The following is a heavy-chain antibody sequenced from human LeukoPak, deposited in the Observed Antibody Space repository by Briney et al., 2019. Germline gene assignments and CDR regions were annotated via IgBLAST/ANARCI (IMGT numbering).Heavy chain of an antibody. J-gene: IGHJ4*02. CDR3: AKVGVGSGWYGFDY. CDR1: GFTFSSYW. D-gene: IGHD6-19*01. V-gene: IGHV3-74*01. CDR2: INSDGSST. Sequence: GGSLRLSCAASGFTFSSYWMHWVRQAPGKGLVWVSRINSDGSSTSYADSVKGRFTISRDNSKNTLYLQMNSLRAEDTAVYYCAKVGVGSGWYGFDYWGQGTLVTVSS.